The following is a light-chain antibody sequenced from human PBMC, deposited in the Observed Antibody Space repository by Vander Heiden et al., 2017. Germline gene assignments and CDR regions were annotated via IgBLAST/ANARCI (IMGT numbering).Light chain of an antibody. CDR2: DAS. CDR3: HQRSNWPVT. V-gene: IGKV3-11*01. J-gene: IGKJ4*01. CDR1: QSVANY. Sequence: EIVLTQSPATLSLSPGERATLSCRASQSVANYLTWYQQKPGQAPRLLIYDASNRATGVPSRFSGSGSGTDFTLTINRLEPEDFAIYYCHQRSNWPVTFGGGTRVEI.